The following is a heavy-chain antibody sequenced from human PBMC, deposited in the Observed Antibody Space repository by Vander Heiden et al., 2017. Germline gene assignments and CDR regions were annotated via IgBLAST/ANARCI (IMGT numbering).Heavy chain of an antibody. V-gene: IGHV3-20*04. CDR2: INGPGGST. CDR3: ARRSTMATLEGFDF. Sequence: EVQLAESGGGVARPGASLTLSCAASVFTFRACAMALFRQVPGRGLELVSNINGPGGSTDYAASVRGRFTISRDNARNSLYLQMNSLSAEDTAFYYCARRSTMATLEGFDFWGQGTLVTVSS. D-gene: IGHD5-12*01. J-gene: IGHJ4*02. CDR1: VFTFRACA.